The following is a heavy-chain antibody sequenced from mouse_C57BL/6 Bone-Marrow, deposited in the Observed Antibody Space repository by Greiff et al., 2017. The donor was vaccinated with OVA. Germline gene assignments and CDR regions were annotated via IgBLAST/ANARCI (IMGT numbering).Heavy chain of an antibody. V-gene: IGHV14-1*01. Sequence: EVQLQESGAELVRPGASVKLSCTASGFNFKDYYMHWVKQRPEQGLEWIGRIDPEDGDTEYAPKFQGKATMTADTSSNTAYLQLSILTSEDTAVYYCTMAYYSKEFAYWGQGTLVTVSA. CDR1: GFNFKDYY. CDR2: IDPEDGDT. CDR3: TMAYYSKEFAY. J-gene: IGHJ3*01. D-gene: IGHD2-5*01.